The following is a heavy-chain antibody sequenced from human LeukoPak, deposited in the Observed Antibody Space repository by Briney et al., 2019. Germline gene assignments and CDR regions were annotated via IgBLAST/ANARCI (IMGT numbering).Heavy chain of an antibody. Sequence: GGSLRLSCAASGFTFPRHAMSWGRQAPGKGLEWVASSGGSGGRTHYADSVKGRFTISRDNSQNTVYLHMNSLRADDTAVYYCAQEHFDTSGYYSRFDNWGQGILVTVSS. CDR2: SGGSGGRT. CDR3: AQEHFDTSGYYSRFDN. J-gene: IGHJ4*02. D-gene: IGHD3-22*01. V-gene: IGHV3-23*01. CDR1: GFTFPRHA.